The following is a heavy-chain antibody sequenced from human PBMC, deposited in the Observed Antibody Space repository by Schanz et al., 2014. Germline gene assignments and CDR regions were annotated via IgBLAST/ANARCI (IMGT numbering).Heavy chain of an antibody. Sequence: EVHLLESGGGLVQPGGSLRLSCAASGFTFSGFWMTWVRQARGKGLEWVSAMNESHSTIYYADSVRGRFTISRDNAENTLFLQMNSLRAEDTAVYYCARKVVATIGGYYDNWGQGTLVIVSS. CDR3: ARKVVATIGGYYDN. J-gene: IGHJ4*02. D-gene: IGHD5-12*01. CDR2: MNESHSTI. CDR1: GFTFSGFW. V-gene: IGHV3-23*01.